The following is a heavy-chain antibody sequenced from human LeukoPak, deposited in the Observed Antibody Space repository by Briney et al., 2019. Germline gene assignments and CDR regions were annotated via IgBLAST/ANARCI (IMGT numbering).Heavy chain of an antibody. J-gene: IGHJ6*02. D-gene: IGHD5-18*01. V-gene: IGHV3-23*01. CDR1: GFTFSSYA. CDR3: ARDFTWDTAMVAGTYDYYGMDV. Sequence: PGGSLRLSCAASGFTFSSYAMSWVRQAPGKGLEWVSAISGSGGSTYYADSVKGRFTISRDNSKNTLYLQMNSLRAEDTAVYYCARDFTWDTAMVAGTYDYYGMDVWGQGTTVTVSS. CDR2: ISGSGGST.